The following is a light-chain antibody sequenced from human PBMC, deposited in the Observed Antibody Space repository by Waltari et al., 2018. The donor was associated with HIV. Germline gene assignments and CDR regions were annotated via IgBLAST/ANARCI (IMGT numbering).Light chain of an antibody. V-gene: IGKV1-9*01. J-gene: IGKJ3*01. CDR2: SAS. CDR3: QQLNSYPVPFT. Sequence: DIQLTQSPSFLSASVGDRVTITCRASQGISSYLVWYQQKPGKAPKLLIYSASTLQSGVPSRFSGRASGTEFTLTISSLQPEDFATYYCQQLNSYPVPFTFGPGTKVDIK. CDR1: QGISSY.